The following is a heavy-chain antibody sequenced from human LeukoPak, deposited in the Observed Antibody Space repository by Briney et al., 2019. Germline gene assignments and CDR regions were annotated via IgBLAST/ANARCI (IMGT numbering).Heavy chain of an antibody. D-gene: IGHD3-22*01. Sequence: SETLSLTCTVSGGSISSYYWSWIRQPAGKGLEWIGRIHTSGSTNYNPSLKSRVTMSVDTSRNQFSLKLSSVTAADTAVYYCARDQYYYDSSGYLTFDYWGQGTLVTVSS. J-gene: IGHJ4*02. V-gene: IGHV4-4*07. CDR3: ARDQYYYDSSGYLTFDY. CDR2: IHTSGST. CDR1: GGSISSYY.